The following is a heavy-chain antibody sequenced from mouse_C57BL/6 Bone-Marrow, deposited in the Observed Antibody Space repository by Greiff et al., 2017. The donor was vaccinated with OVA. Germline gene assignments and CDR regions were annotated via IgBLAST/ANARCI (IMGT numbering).Heavy chain of an antibody. CDR1: GYTFTDYY. V-gene: IGHV1-76*01. CDR3: ARWADYAMDY. J-gene: IGHJ4*01. Sequence: VMLVESGAELVRPGASVKLSCKASGYTFTDYYINWVKQRPGQGLEWIARIYPGSGNTYYNEKFKGKATLTAEKSSSTAYMQLSSLTSEDSAVYFCARWADYAMDYWGQGTSVTVSS. CDR2: IYPGSGNT.